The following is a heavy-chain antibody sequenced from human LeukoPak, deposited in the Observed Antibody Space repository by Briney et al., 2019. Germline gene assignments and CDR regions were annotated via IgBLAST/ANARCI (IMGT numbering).Heavy chain of an antibody. J-gene: IGHJ6*02. V-gene: IGHV4-34*01. CDR2: INHSGST. D-gene: IGHD3-3*01. CDR3: ARQYYDFWSGSPTGGMDV. Sequence: SETLSLTCAVYGGSFSGYYWSWVRQPPGKGLEWIGEINHSGSTNYNPSLKSRVTISVDTSKNQFSLKLSSVTAADTAVYYCARQYYDFWSGSPTGGMDVWGQGTTVTVSS. CDR1: GGSFSGYY.